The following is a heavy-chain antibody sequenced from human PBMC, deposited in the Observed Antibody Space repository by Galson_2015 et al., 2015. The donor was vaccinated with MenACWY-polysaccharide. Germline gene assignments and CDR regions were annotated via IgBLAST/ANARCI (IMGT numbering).Heavy chain of an antibody. D-gene: IGHD2-2*01. J-gene: IGHJ3*02. CDR2: IKYDGSNK. CDR3: ERECSSILVHAFDI. Sequence: SLRLSCAASGLTFRGSGMHWVRQAPGKGLEWVAVIKYDGSNKVYADSVKGRFTISRDNSKNTVFLEMNTLGVEDTAVYYCERECSSILVHAFDICGRETIVTLSS. CDR1: GLTFRGSG. V-gene: IGHV3-33*01.